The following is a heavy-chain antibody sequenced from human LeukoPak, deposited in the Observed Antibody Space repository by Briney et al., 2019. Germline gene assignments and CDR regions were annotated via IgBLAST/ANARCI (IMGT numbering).Heavy chain of an antibody. CDR1: GFTFDDYA. CDR2: ISWNSGSI. Sequence: GGSLRLSCAASGFTFDDYAMHWVRQAPGKGLEWVSGISWNSGSIGYADSVKGRFTISRDNAKNSLYLQMNSLRAEDTALYYCAKEGSSSWKGGYFDYWGQGTLVTVSS. V-gene: IGHV3-9*01. CDR3: AKEGSSSWKGGYFDY. D-gene: IGHD6-13*01. J-gene: IGHJ4*02.